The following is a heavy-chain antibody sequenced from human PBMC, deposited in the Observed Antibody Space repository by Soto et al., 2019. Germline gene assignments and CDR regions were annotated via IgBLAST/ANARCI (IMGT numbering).Heavy chain of an antibody. J-gene: IGHJ6*02. V-gene: IGHV3-30-3*01. CDR2: ISDDESNK. D-gene: IGHD2-15*01. Sequence: QVQLVESGGGVVQPGRSLRLSCAASGFTFSSYAMHWVRLAPGKGLEWVAVISDDESNKYYADSVKGRFTISRDNSKNTLSLQMNSLRHEDTAMYYCARAPGVAATFYYAMDVWGQGTTVTVSS. CDR3: ARAPGVAATFYYAMDV. CDR1: GFTFSSYA.